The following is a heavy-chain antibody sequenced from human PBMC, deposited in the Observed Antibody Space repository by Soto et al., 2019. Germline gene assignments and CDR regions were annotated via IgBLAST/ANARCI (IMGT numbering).Heavy chain of an antibody. V-gene: IGHV4-30-4*01. CDR3: ARVRLDYYDSSGHLDPLAI. CDR2: IYYSGST. D-gene: IGHD3-22*01. J-gene: IGHJ3*02. CDR1: GGSISSGDYY. Sequence: PSETLSLTCTVSGGSISSGDYYWSWIRQPPGKGLEWIGYIYYSGSTYYNPSLKSRVTISVDTSKNQFSLKLSSVTAADTAVYYCARVRLDYYDSSGHLDPLAIWGQGTMVTVAS.